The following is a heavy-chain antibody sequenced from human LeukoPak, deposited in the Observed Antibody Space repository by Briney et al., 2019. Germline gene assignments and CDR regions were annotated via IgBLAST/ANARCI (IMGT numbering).Heavy chain of an antibody. D-gene: IGHD6-19*01. CDR2: ISSSSYI. V-gene: IGHV3-21*01. CDR3: AKVSRSGSYYFDS. J-gene: IGHJ4*02. CDR1: GFTFSSYS. Sequence: GGSLRLSCAASGFTFSSYSMNWVRQAPGKGLEWVSSISSSSYIYYADSVKGRFTISRDNAKNSLYLQMNSLRAEDTAVYYCAKVSRSGSYYFDSWGQGTLVTVSS.